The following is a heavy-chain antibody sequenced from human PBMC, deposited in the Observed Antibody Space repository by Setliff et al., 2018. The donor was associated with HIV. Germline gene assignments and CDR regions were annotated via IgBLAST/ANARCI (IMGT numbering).Heavy chain of an antibody. J-gene: IGHJ4*02. CDR1: GFTFRTYA. V-gene: IGHV3-23*01. CDR3: AKDQLRVPERWDFDF. D-gene: IGHD1-26*01. CDR2: ISASGAST. Sequence: PGGSLRLSCTAFGFTFRTYAMTWVRQAPGKGLDWVSTISASGASTHYADSVKGRFTISRDNSKNTVYLQMNSLRAEDTAEYYCAKDQLRVPERWDFDFWGQGTLVTVSS.